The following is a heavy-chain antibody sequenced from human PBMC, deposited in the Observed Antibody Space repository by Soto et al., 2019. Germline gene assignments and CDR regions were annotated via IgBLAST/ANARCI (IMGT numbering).Heavy chain of an antibody. D-gene: IGHD2-2*01. CDR1: GGSINSGGYY. J-gene: IGHJ5*02. CDR2: IYYSGST. Sequence: PSETLSLTCTVSGGSINSGGYYWSWIRRHPGKGLEWIGYIYYSGSTNYNPSLKSRVTISVDTSKNQFSLKLSSVTAADTAVYYCARGTQYQLLRAGWFDPWGQGTLVTVSS. CDR3: ARGTQYQLLRAGWFDP. V-gene: IGHV4-31*03.